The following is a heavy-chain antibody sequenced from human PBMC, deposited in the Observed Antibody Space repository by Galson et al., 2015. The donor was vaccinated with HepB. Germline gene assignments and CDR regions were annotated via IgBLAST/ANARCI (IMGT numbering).Heavy chain of an antibody. CDR3: AREVTPAHSPVLYLDS. J-gene: IGHJ2*01. Sequence: SLRLSCAASGFTFSNYDMHWVRQVTGEGLEWVSAVDTSGGTYYPGSVRGRFTISSENAKNSFYLQMNSLRAEDTAVYYCAREVTPAHSPVLYLDSWGRGTLVAVAS. CDR2: VDTSGGT. CDR1: GFTFSNYD. D-gene: IGHD4-23*01. V-gene: IGHV3-13*01.